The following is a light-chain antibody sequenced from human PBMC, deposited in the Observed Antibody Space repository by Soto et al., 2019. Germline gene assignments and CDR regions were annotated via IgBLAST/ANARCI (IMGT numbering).Light chain of an antibody. CDR3: QHYNYWPPKT. CDR2: FAS. V-gene: IGKV3D-15*01. J-gene: IGKJ1*01. Sequence: VMTQSPATLSVSPGERAALSCRASQSVSTNLAWYQQKPGQPPRLLIYFASTRATAIPARFSGSGSGTDFTLTISSLQSEDFAVYYCQHYNYWPPKTFGQGTKVDIK. CDR1: QSVSTN.